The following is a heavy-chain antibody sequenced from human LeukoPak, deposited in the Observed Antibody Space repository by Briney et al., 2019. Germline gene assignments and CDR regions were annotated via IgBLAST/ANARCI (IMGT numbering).Heavy chain of an antibody. CDR1: GFTFSCYA. J-gene: IGHJ3*02. CDR3: AKGKGSSSDSSGYCDAFDI. CDR2: ISGSGGST. Sequence: PGGSLRLSCAASGFTFSCYAMSWVRQAPGEGLEWVSAISGSGGSTYYADSVKGRFTISGDNSKNTLYLQMNSLRAEDTAVYYCAKGKGSSSDSSGYCDAFDIWGRGTMVTVSS. V-gene: IGHV3-23*01. D-gene: IGHD3-22*01.